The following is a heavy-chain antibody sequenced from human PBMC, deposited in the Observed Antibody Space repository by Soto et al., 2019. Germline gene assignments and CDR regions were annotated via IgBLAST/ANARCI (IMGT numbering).Heavy chain of an antibody. V-gene: IGHV3-30*19. CDR3: ARWGTTGGLDV. D-gene: IGHD3-16*01. J-gene: IGHJ1*01. CDR1: GFTFRSYV. Sequence: QVQLVESGGGVVQPGTSLRVSCVASGFTFRSYVIHWVRQAPGKGLEWVALTSYDGTNKYYGDSLRGRFTISRDNSRNTVDLQMDSLRVEDTAVYYCARWGTTGGLDVWGQGTLVSVSS. CDR2: TSYDGTNK.